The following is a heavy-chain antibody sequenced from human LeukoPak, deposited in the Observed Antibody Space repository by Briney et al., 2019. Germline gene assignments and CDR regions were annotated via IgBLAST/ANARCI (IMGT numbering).Heavy chain of an antibody. V-gene: IGHV4-59*01. CDR1: GGSISSYY. Sequence: SETLSLTCTVSGGSISSYYWSWIRQPPGKGLEWIGYIYYSGSTNYNPSLKSRVTISVDTSKNQFSLKLSSVTAADTAVYYCARGPPITIFGVVMKRQLIDYWGQGTLVTVSS. J-gene: IGHJ4*02. D-gene: IGHD3-3*01. CDR3: ARGPPITIFGVVMKRQLIDY. CDR2: IYYSGST.